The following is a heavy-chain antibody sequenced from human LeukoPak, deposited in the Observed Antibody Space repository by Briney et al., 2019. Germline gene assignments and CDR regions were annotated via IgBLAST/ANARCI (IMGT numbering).Heavy chain of an antibody. CDR2: INHSGST. J-gene: IGHJ4*02. CDR1: GGSFSGYY. Sequence: SETLSLTCAVYGGSFSGYYWSWIRQPPGKGLEWIGEINHSGSTNYNPSLKSRVTISVDTSKNQFSLKLSSVTAADTAVYFCARVVPDGYSDYWGQGTLVTVSS. CDR3: ARVVPDGYSDY. V-gene: IGHV4-34*01. D-gene: IGHD3-22*01.